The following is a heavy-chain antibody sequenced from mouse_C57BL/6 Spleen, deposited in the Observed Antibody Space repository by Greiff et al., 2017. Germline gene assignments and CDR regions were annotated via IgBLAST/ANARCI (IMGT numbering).Heavy chain of an antibody. V-gene: IGHV1-82*01. J-gene: IGHJ2*01. CDR2: IYPGDGDT. D-gene: IGHD1-1*01. CDR3: AREGAYGSSGN. CDR1: GYAFSSSW. Sequence: VQLQQSGPELVKPGASVKISCKASGYAFSSSWMNWVKQRPGKGLEWIGRIYPGDGDTNYNGKFKGKATLTADKSSSTAYMQLSSLTSEDSAVYFCAREGAYGSSGNWGKGTTLTVSS.